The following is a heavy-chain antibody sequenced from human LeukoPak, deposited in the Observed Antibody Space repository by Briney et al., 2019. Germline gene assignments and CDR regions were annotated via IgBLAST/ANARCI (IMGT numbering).Heavy chain of an antibody. D-gene: IGHD3-22*01. V-gene: IGHV1-8*01. CDR3: ARVGYYDSSGYYYEYYYGMDV. CDR1: GYTFTSYD. CDR2: MNPNSGNT. J-gene: IGHJ6*02. Sequence: ASVKVSCKASGYTFTSYDINWVRQATGQGLEWMGWMNPNSGNTGYAQKFQGRVTMTRNTSISTAYMELSSLRSEDTAVYYCARVGYYDSSGYYYEYYYGMDVWGQGTTVTVSS.